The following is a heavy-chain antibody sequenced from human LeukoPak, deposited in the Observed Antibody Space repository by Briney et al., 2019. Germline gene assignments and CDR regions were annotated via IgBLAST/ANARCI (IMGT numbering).Heavy chain of an antibody. CDR1: GDSISRFY. V-gene: IGHV4-59*01. D-gene: IGHD6-6*01. Sequence: SETLSLTCTVSGDSISRFYWSWIRQPPGKGLEWIGDNYSGSTDYNPSLKSRVTISVDRSKNQFSLKLSSVTAVDTAVFYCARRPVEYTSSDHAFDIWGQGTMVTVSS. J-gene: IGHJ3*02. CDR3: ARRPVEYTSSDHAFDI. CDR2: NYSGST.